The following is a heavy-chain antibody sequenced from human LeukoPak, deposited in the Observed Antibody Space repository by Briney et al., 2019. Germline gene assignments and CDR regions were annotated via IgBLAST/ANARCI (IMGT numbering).Heavy chain of an antibody. J-gene: IGHJ4*02. Sequence: GRSLRLSCAASGFTFSSYGMHWVRQAPGKGLEWVAVISYDGSNKYYADSVKGRFTISRDNSKNTLYLQMNSLRAEDTAVYYCAKFVGMNVIHDVFDYWGQGTLVTVFS. CDR3: AKFVGMNVIHDVFDY. CDR2: ISYDGSNK. CDR1: GFTFSSYG. D-gene: IGHD2/OR15-2a*01. V-gene: IGHV3-30*18.